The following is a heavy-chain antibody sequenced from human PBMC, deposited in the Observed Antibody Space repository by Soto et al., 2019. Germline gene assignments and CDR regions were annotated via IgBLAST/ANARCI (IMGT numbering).Heavy chain of an antibody. CDR2: FIPIFGTT. CDR1: GSTFKSYA. CDR3: ATNDPYDSSDSHDGFDV. J-gene: IGHJ3*01. Sequence: QVQLVQSGAEVRKPGSSVKVPCKASGSTFKSYAFNWVRQAPGQGLKWMGGFIPIFGTTNFAQEFQGRVTITADKSTGAAYLELISLRSDDTAVYYCATNDPYDSSDSHDGFDVWGQGTMVTVSS. V-gene: IGHV1-69*06. D-gene: IGHD3-22*01.